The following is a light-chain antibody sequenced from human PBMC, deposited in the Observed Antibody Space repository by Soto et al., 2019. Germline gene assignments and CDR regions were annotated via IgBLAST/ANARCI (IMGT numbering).Light chain of an antibody. Sequence: EIVMTQSPATLSVSPGERATLSCRASQSVSSNLAWYQQKPGQAPRLLIYGASTRATGIPARFSGSGSGTEFTLTISSRQSEDFAVSYCQQYNNWTPGTFGQGTKVEIK. CDR3: QQYNNWTPGT. J-gene: IGKJ1*01. CDR1: QSVSSN. V-gene: IGKV3-15*01. CDR2: GAS.